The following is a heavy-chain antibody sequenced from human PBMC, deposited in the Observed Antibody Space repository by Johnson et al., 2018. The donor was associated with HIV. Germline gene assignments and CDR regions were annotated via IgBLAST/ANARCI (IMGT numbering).Heavy chain of an antibody. D-gene: IGHD5-12*01. V-gene: IGHV3-30*04. CDR3: AINSGYDSHGAFDI. CDR1: GFTFSSYA. Sequence: QMQLVESGGGVVQPGRSLRLSCAASGFTFSSYAMHWVRQAPGKGLEWVAVISYDGSNKYYADSVKGRFTISRDNSKNTLYLQMNSLRAEDTAVYYCAINSGYDSHGAFDIWGQGTMVTVSS. J-gene: IGHJ3*02. CDR2: ISYDGSNK.